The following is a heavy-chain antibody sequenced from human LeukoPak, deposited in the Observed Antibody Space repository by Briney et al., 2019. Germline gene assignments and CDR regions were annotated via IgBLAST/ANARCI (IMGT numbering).Heavy chain of an antibody. CDR2: ISSSSSYI. J-gene: IGHJ4*02. D-gene: IGHD5-12*01. V-gene: IGHV3-21*01. CDR3: ARDPYRGYSGPNSGFDY. CDR1: GFTVSSNY. Sequence: GGSLRLSCAASGFTVSSNYMSWVRQAPGKGLEWVSSISSSSSYIYYADSVKGRFTISRDNAKNSLYLQMNSLRAEDTAVYYCARDPYRGYSGPNSGFDYWGQGTLVTVSS.